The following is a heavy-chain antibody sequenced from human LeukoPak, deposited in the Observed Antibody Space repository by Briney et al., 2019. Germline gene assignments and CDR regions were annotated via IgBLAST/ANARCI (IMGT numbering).Heavy chain of an antibody. CDR3: ARDAETSLAN. J-gene: IGHJ4*02. CDR1: GFAVSSKY. V-gene: IGHV3-66*01. Sequence: GGSLRLSCAASGFAVSSKYMNWVRQAPGKGLEWVTVIYLDGRADYADSVKGRFTISSDNSKSTVYLQMNSLKGEDTAVYYCARDAETSLANWGQGTLVTVSP. CDR2: IYLDGRA. D-gene: IGHD5-24*01.